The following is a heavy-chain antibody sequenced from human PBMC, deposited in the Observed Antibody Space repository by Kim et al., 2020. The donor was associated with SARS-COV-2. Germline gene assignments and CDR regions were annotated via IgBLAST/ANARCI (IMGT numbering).Heavy chain of an antibody. CDR2: ISSSSSTI. CDR1: GFTFSSYS. Sequence: GGSLRLSCAASGFTFSSYSMNWVRQAPGKGLEWVSYISSSSSTIYYADSVKGRFTISRDNAKNSLYLQMNSLRAEDTAVYYCARMGYAAGMDVWGQGTTVPVSS. D-gene: IGHD2-15*01. J-gene: IGHJ6*02. V-gene: IGHV3-48*01. CDR3: ARMGYAAGMDV.